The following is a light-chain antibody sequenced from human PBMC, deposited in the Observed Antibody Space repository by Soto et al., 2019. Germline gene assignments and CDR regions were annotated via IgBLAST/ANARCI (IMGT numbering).Light chain of an antibody. CDR3: QQYNNWPPPIT. J-gene: IGKJ5*01. CDR1: QSVSSN. V-gene: IGKV3-15*01. CDR2: GAS. Sequence: IVMTESPATLSVSPGERATLSCRASQSVSSNLAWYQQKPGQAPRLLIYGASTRATGIPARFSGSGSGTEFTLTISSLQSEDFAVYYCQQYNNWPPPITFGQVTRL.